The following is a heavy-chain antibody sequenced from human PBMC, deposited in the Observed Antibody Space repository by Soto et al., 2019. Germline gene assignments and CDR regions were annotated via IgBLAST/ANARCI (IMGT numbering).Heavy chain of an antibody. D-gene: IGHD3-22*01. Sequence: ASVKVSCKASGYTFTSYYMHWVRQAPGQGLEWMGIINPSGGSTSYAQKFQGRVTMTRDTSTSTVYMELSSLRSEDTAVYYCARGLAKVSMIVVVPNPFDYWGKGTLVTVSS. J-gene: IGHJ4*02. V-gene: IGHV1-46*01. CDR3: ARGLAKVSMIVVVPNPFDY. CDR2: INPSGGST. CDR1: GYTFTSYY.